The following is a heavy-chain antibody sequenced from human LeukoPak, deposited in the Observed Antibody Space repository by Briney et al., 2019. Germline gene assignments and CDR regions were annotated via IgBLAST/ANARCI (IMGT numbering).Heavy chain of an antibody. CDR1: GFTFSNYA. CDR3: AKGVELKHPFHFDY. J-gene: IGHJ4*02. V-gene: IGHV3-30-3*01. CDR2: ISYDGSNK. Sequence: PGGSLRLSCAASGFTFSNYAMHWVRQAPGKGLEWVALISYDGSNKYNADSVKSRFTNYRDNSKNTLYLQMNSLRADDTAVYYCAKGVELKHPFHFDYWGRGTLVTVSS. D-gene: IGHD3-10*01.